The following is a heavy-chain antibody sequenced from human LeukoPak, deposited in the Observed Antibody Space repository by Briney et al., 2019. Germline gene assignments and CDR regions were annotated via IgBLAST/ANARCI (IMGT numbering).Heavy chain of an antibody. CDR3: ARGSTYYDFWSGAYYYYYMDV. J-gene: IGHJ6*03. CDR2: ISAYNGNT. CDR1: GYTFTSYG. D-gene: IGHD3-3*01. V-gene: IGHV1-18*03. Sequence: ASVKVSCKASGYTFTSYGISWVRQAPGQGLEWMGWISAYNGNTNYAQKLQGRVTMTTDTFTSTAYMELRSLRSDDMAVYYCARGSTYYDFWSGAYYYYYMDVWGKGTTVTVSS.